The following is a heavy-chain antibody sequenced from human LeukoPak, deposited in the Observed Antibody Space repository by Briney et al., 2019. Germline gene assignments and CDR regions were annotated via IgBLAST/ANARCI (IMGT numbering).Heavy chain of an antibody. J-gene: IGHJ3*02. V-gene: IGHV4-39*07. D-gene: IGHD3-22*01. CDR1: GGSIRSSYYY. CDR3: ARCRGYYSTCSFDI. Sequence: SETLSLTCTVSGGSIRSSYYYWGWIRQPPGKGLEWIGSIYDSGSTYYNPSLKSRVTISEDRSKNQFSLKLSSVTAADTAVYYCARCRGYYSTCSFDIWGPGTLVTVSS. CDR2: IYDSGST.